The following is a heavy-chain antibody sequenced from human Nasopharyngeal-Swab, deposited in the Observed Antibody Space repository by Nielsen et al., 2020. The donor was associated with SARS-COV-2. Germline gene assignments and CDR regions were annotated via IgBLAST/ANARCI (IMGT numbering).Heavy chain of an antibody. CDR2: IYPRYSDT. V-gene: IGHV5-51*01. J-gene: IGHJ6*02. D-gene: IGHD5-12*01. CDR3: VRPEGVATSFKYYFQYGMDV. Sequence: TVSCQGSGYSFTSYWIAWVRQMPGKGLEWMGIIYPRYSDTSYSPSFQGQVTISADKSIRTAYLQWSSLKASDTAMYYCVRPEGVATSFKYYFQYGMDVWGQGTMVTVPS. CDR1: GYSFTSYW.